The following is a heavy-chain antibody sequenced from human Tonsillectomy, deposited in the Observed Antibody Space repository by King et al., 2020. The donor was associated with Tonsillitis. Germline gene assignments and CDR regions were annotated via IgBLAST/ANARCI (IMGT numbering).Heavy chain of an antibody. V-gene: IGHV3-30*03. Sequence: VQLVESGGGVVQPGRSLRLSCAASGFIFSFYGMHWVRQAPGKGLEWVAVISDDGSKKYYADSVKGRFTISRDSSENTLYLQMDSLKTEETAVYFCARGVGGSDTYYILGSWGQGTLVTVSS. D-gene: IGHD3-10*01. CDR1: GFIFSFYG. CDR2: ISDDGSKK. J-gene: IGHJ5*02. CDR3: ARGVGGSDTYYILGS.